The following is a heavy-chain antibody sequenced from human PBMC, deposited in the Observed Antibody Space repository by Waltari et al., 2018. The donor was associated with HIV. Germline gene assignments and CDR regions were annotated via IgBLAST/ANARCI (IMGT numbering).Heavy chain of an antibody. V-gene: IGHV3-30*18. D-gene: IGHD3-22*01. CDR1: AFTFSCYG. CDR3: AKAKVVSSYYYSLEY. CDR2: ISYDGTTK. Sequence: QVHLVGSGGGVVEPGRALRLSCVASAFTFSCYGLQWVRQAPGKGLEWMAVISYDGTTKYYADSVKGRFIISRDNSKNTLYLQLNTLRPEDTAMYFCAKAKVVSSYYYSLEYWGQGTLVTVSS. J-gene: IGHJ4*02.